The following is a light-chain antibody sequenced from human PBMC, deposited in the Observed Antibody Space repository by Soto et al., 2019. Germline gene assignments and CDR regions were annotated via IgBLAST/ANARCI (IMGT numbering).Light chain of an antibody. J-gene: IGKJ1*01. CDR2: SAS. Sequence: DFQMTQSPSAMSASVGDRITITCRASQDIRNYLAWFQQRPGNVPKRLIFSASSLQSGVPSRFSGSGSGTEFTLTISSLQPEDLATYYCLQSYTYPWTFGQGTKVDIK. CDR1: QDIRNY. V-gene: IGKV1-17*03. CDR3: LQSYTYPWT.